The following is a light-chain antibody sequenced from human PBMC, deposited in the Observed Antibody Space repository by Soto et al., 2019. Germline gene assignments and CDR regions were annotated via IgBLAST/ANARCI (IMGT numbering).Light chain of an antibody. J-gene: IGKJ2*01. Sequence: ELWLTQSPGTLSLSPGERATLSCRASQSVTSNDLAGYQQKPGQAPRLLIYGASSRASDTPDRFSGSGSETDVTLTISRLEPEDFALYYCQQYVRLPVTFGQGTKLEIK. CDR2: GAS. CDR3: QQYVRLPVT. V-gene: IGKV3-20*01. CDR1: QSVTSND.